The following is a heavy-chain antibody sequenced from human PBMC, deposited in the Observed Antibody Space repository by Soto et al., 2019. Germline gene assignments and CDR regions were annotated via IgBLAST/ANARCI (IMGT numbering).Heavy chain of an antibody. V-gene: IGHV4-39*01. CDR2: IYYSGST. CDR1: GGSISSSSYY. CDR3: AGHEAPSGWYFAY. Sequence: QLQLQESGPGLVKPSETLSLTCTVSGGSISSSSYYWGWIRQPPGKGLEWIGSIYYSGSTYYNPSLQSRVTISVDTSKTPCSLKLSSVTAADTAVYYCAGHEAPSGWYFAYWGQGTLVTVSS. D-gene: IGHD6-19*01. J-gene: IGHJ4*02.